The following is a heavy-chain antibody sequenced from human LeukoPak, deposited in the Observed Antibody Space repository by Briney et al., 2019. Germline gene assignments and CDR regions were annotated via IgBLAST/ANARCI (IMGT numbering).Heavy chain of an antibody. CDR2: IYYSGST. CDR1: GGSISSSSYY. V-gene: IGHV4-39*07. Sequence: SETLSLTCTVSGGSISSSSYYWGWIRQPPGKGLEWIGSIYYSGSTYYNPSLKSRVTISVDTSKNQFSLKLSSVTAADTAVYYCARYAVAGGWFDPWGQGTLVTVSS. CDR3: ARYAVAGGWFDP. D-gene: IGHD6-19*01. J-gene: IGHJ5*02.